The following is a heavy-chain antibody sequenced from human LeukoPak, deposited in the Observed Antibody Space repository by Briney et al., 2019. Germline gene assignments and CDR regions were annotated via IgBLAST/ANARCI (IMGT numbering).Heavy chain of an antibody. CDR2: INLSSGST. J-gene: IGHJ4*02. CDR3: ARDLIAVTGFIDY. V-gene: IGHV1-46*01. CDR1: GYTFTSYY. Sequence: GASVKVSCKASGYTFTSYYMRWMRQAPGQGLEWMGVINLSSGSTTYSQKFQVRVTMTRDTSTSTVYMELSSLISEDTAVYYCARDLIAVTGFIDYWGQGTLVTVSS. D-gene: IGHD6-19*01.